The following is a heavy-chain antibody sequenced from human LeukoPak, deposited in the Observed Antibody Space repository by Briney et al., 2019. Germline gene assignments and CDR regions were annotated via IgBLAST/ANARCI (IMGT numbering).Heavy chain of an antibody. Sequence: GGSLRLSCAVSGFIFSSYTMSWVRQAPGKGLEWVSAISGSGSSLYYADSVKGRFTISGDNSKTTLYLQMNSLRAEDTAVYYCAKDGGQWYDAFDYWGQGTLVTVSS. CDR2: ISGSGSSL. J-gene: IGHJ4*02. CDR3: AKDGGQWYDAFDY. CDR1: GFIFSSYT. V-gene: IGHV3-23*01. D-gene: IGHD6-19*01.